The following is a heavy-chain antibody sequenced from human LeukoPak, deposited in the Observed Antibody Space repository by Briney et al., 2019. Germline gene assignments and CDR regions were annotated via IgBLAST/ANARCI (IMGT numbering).Heavy chain of an antibody. V-gene: IGHV4-59*01. D-gene: IGHD6-19*01. CDR1: GGSISSYY. CDR2: IYYSGST. Sequence: PSETLSLTCTVSGGSISSYYWSWIRQPPGKGLEWIGYIYYSGSTSYNPSLKSRVTISVDTSKNQFSLKLSSVTAADTAVYYCARGPSSGWSYYFDYWGQGTLVAVSS. J-gene: IGHJ4*02. CDR3: ARGPSSGWSYYFDY.